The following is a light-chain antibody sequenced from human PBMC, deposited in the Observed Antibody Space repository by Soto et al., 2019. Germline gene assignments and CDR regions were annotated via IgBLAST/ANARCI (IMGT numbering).Light chain of an antibody. CDR3: QQHGTSPPSWT. CDR1: QSVTSNY. Sequence: ETVLTQSPGTLSLSPGERATLFCRASQSVTSNYLAWYQQKPGQAPRLLLYGASSRATGIPARFSGSGSGTDFTLTISRLEPEDFAVYYCQQHGTSPPSWTFGQGTKVEIK. J-gene: IGKJ1*01. V-gene: IGKV3-20*01. CDR2: GAS.